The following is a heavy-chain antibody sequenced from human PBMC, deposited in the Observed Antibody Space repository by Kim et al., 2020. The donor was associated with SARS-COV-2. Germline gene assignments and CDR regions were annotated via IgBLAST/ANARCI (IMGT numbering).Heavy chain of an antibody. V-gene: IGHV3-33*01. CDR1: GFSFRSFG. CDR2: IWNDGSKE. D-gene: IGHD1-1*01. CDR3: TRGMYTGTAAADVFDI. J-gene: IGHJ3*02. Sequence: GGSLRLSCVASGFSFRSFGMHWVRQAPGKGLEWVTNIWNDGSKEYYVDSVEGRFTISRDDSKNTVYLQMSSLRAEDTAVYYCTRGMYTGTAAADVFDIWG.